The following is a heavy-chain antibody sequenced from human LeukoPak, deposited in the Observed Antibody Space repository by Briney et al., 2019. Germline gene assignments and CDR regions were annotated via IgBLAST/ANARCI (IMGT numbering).Heavy chain of an antibody. J-gene: IGHJ6*04. CDR3: ARGRNAYYYYGMDV. CDR2: ISYDGSNK. V-gene: IGHV3-30*04. CDR1: GFTFSSYA. Sequence: PGGSLRLSCAASGFTFSSYAMHWVRQAPGKGLEWVAVISYDGSNKYYADSVKGRFTISRDNSKNTLYLQMNSLRAEDTAVYYCARGRNAYYYYGMDVWAKGPRSPSPQ.